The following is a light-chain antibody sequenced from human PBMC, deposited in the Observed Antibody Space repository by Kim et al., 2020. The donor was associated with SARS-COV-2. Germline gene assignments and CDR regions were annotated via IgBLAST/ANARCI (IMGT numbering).Light chain of an antibody. J-gene: IGKJ1*01. Sequence: EIVLTQSPGTLSLSPGERPTLSCRASQSVSSSYLAWYQQKPGQAPRLLIYGASSRATGIPDRFSGSGSGTDFTLTISRLDPEDFAVYYCQQYGISPVTFGEGTKV. CDR2: GAS. CDR3: QQYGISPVT. V-gene: IGKV3-20*01. CDR1: QSVSSSY.